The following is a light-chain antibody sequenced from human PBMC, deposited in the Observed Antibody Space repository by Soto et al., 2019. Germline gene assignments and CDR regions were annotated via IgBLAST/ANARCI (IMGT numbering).Light chain of an antibody. Sequence: QSALTQPASVSGSPGQSISISCTGSRSDVGRYNFVSWYQQRPGKAPKLIIYDVTNRPSGISNRFSGSKSGNTASLTISGLQAEDEADYYCSSYTGSTSLVYVFGTGTKLTVL. CDR1: RSDVGRYNF. J-gene: IGLJ1*01. CDR2: DVT. V-gene: IGLV2-14*03. CDR3: SSYTGSTSLVYV.